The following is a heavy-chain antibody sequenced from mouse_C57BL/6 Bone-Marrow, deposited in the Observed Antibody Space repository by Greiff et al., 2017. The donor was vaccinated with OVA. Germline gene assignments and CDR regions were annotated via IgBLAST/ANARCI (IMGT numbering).Heavy chain of an antibody. CDR3: AIPYYYGSSDAWFAY. Sequence: VKLQQPGAELVMPGASVKLSCKASGYTFTSYCMHWVKQRPGQGLEWIGEIDPSDSYTNYTQKFKGKSTLTVDKSSSTAYMQLSSLTSEDSAVYYCAIPYYYGSSDAWFAYWGQGTLVTVSA. D-gene: IGHD1-1*01. CDR1: GYTFTSYC. J-gene: IGHJ3*01. V-gene: IGHV1-69*01. CDR2: IDPSDSYT.